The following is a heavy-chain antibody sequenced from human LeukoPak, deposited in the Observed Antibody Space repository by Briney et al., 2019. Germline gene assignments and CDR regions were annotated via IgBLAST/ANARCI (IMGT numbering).Heavy chain of an antibody. CDR2: IYTSGST. J-gene: IGHJ4*02. CDR3: ARLKPATALDY. Sequence: SETLSLTCTVSGGSISSYYWSWIRQPAGKGLEWIGRIYTSGSTNYNPSLKSRVTMSVDTSKNQCTLKLSSVTAADTAVYYCARLKPATALDYWGQGTLVTVSS. CDR1: GGSISSYY. V-gene: IGHV4-4*07. D-gene: IGHD2-2*01.